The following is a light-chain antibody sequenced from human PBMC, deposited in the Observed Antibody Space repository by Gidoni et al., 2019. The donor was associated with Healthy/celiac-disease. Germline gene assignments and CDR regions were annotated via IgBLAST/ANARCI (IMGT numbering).Light chain of an antibody. CDR3: QQYNNWPPNT. V-gene: IGKV3-15*01. Sequence: EIVMPQSPATLSVSPGERATLSCRASQSVSSNLAWYQQKPGQAPRLLIYGASTRATGIPARFSGSGSGTEFTLTISSLQSEDFAVYYCQQYNNWPPNTFGQXTRLEIK. J-gene: IGKJ5*01. CDR2: GAS. CDR1: QSVSSN.